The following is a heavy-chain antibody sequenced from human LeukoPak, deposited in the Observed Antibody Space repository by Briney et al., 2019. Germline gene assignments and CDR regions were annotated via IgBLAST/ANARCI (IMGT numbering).Heavy chain of an antibody. V-gene: IGHV4-31*03. Sequence: PSETLSLTCTVSGGSISSGGYYWSWIRQHPGKGLEWIGYIYYSGSTYYNPSLKSRVTISVDTSKNQFSLKLSSVTAADTAVYYCARVGARSGWLDDWGQGTLVTVSS. D-gene: IGHD2-15*01. CDR1: GGSISSGGYY. CDR2: IYYSGST. J-gene: IGHJ5*02. CDR3: ARVGARSGWLDD.